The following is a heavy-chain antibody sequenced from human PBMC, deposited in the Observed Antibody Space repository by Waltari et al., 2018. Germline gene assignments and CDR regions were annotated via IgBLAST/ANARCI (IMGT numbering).Heavy chain of an antibody. CDR1: GYTLVGHY. CDR2: INADTGGA. CDR3: AASWLRQKFFDS. J-gene: IGHJ4*02. V-gene: IGHV1-2*02. Sequence: QVQLVQSGAEEKKPGASVKVSCKTPGYTLVGHYIHWVRQAPGQGLEWVGGINADTGGATYAQKFHGRVTMTRDTSSKTDYMDLNGLRSDDTAVYYCAASWLRQKFFDSWGQGTLVTVSS. D-gene: IGHD5-12*01.